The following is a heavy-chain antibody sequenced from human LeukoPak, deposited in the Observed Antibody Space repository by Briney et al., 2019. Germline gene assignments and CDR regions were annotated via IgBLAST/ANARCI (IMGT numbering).Heavy chain of an antibody. V-gene: IGHV4-39*01. CDR3: ARQARITNNWFDP. Sequence: PSETLSLTCTVSGGSLSSSSYYWGWIRQPPGKGLEWIGSIYYSGSTYYNPSLKSRVTISVDTSKNQFSLKLSSVTAADTAVYYCARQARITNNWFDPWGQGTLVTVSS. CDR1: GGSLSSSSYY. D-gene: IGHD3-10*01. CDR2: IYYSGST. J-gene: IGHJ5*02.